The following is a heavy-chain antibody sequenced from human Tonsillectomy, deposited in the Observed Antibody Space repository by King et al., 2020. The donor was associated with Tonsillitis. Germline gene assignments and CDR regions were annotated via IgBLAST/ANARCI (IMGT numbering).Heavy chain of an antibody. D-gene: IGHD3-22*01. Sequence: AQLVQSGAEVKKPGASVKVSCKASGYTFTSYYIHWVRQAPGQGLEWMGLINRSGGSTTYAQKFQGRVTMTRDTSTSTVYMELSSLRSEDTAVYYCTKGGYYYDSSAYYLFESWGQGTLVTVSS. CDR3: TKGGYYYDSSAYYLFES. CDR1: GYTFTSYY. V-gene: IGHV1-46*03. J-gene: IGHJ4*02. CDR2: INRSGGST.